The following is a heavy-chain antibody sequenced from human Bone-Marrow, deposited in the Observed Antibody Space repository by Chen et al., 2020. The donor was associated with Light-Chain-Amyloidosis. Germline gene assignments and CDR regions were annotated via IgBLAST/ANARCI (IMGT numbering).Heavy chain of an antibody. Sequence: QLVESGGGLVKPGGSLRLSCAASGFTFSSYSMNWVRQAPGKGLEWVSSISSASTYISNADSVKGRFTISRDNAKNSLYLQMNSLRAEDTAVYYCARVGAVGDNFYRNGLDVWGQGTTVIVSS. CDR3: ARVGAVGDNFYRNGLDV. J-gene: IGHJ6*02. CDR1: GFTFSSYS. CDR2: ISSASTYI. V-gene: IGHV3-21*01. D-gene: IGHD1-26*01.